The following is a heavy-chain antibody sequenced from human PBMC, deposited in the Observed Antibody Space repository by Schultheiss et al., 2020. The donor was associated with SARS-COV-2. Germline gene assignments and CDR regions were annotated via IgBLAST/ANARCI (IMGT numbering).Heavy chain of an antibody. J-gene: IGHJ4*02. CDR3: ARGRKRSSGYYPFDY. V-gene: IGHV4-34*01. Sequence: SETLSLTCAVYGGSFSGYYWSWIRQPPGKGLEWIGEINHSGSTNYNPSLKSRVTISVDTSKNQFSLKLSSVTAADTAVYYCARGRKRSSGYYPFDYWGQGTLVTVSS. CDR1: GGSFSGYY. CDR2: INHSGST. D-gene: IGHD3-22*01.